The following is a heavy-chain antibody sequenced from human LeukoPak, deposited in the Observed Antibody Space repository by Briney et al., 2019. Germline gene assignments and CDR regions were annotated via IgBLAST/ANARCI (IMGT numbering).Heavy chain of an antibody. D-gene: IGHD1-14*01. Sequence: SGSLCLTCAVSGGSISSGNWWSGARQPPGKGLKWIGEIYHSGSTNYNPPLKSRVTISVDKSKNQFSLKLNSVTAADPAVYYCARDRGPTGCDFAHWGQGTLVTVPS. V-gene: IGHV4-4*02. J-gene: IGHJ4*02. CDR1: GGSISSGNW. CDR3: ARDRGPTGCDFAH. CDR2: IYHSGST.